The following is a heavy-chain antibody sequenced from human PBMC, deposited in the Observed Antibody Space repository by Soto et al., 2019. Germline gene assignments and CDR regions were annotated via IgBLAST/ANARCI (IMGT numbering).Heavy chain of an antibody. J-gene: IGHJ4*02. V-gene: IGHV3-11*01. D-gene: IGHD5-12*01. CDR1: GFIFSDFY. CDR2: ISSSGSTI. CDR3: ARLPPSDKYSNY. Sequence: PGGSLRLSCAASGFIFSDFYMSWIRQAPGKGLEWVSYISSSGSTIYYADSVKGRFTISRDNAKNSLYLQMNSLRAEDTAVYYCARLPPSDKYSNYWGQGTLVTDSS.